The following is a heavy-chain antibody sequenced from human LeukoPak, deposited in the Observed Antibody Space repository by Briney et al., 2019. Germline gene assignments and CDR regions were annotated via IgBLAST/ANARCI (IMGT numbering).Heavy chain of an antibody. Sequence: GGSLRLSRAASGFTFSSYEMNWVRQAPGKGLEWVTYISSSGSTIYYADSVKGRFTISRDNAKNSLYLQMNSLRAEDTAVYYCAELGITMIGGVWGKGTTVTISS. J-gene: IGHJ6*04. CDR3: AELGITMIGGV. V-gene: IGHV3-48*03. CDR2: ISSSGSTI. D-gene: IGHD3-10*02. CDR1: GFTFSSYE.